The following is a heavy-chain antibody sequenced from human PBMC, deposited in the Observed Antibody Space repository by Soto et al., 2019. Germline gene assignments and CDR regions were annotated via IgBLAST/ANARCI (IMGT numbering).Heavy chain of an antibody. Sequence: SETLSLTCTVSGGSISSYYWSWIRQPPGKGLEWIGYIYYSGSTNYNPSLKSRVTISVDTSKNQLSLKLSSVTAADTAVYYCASQTGYATDAFDIWGQGAMVTVSS. CDR2: IYYSGST. J-gene: IGHJ3*02. D-gene: IGHD5-12*01. V-gene: IGHV4-59*01. CDR3: ASQTGYATDAFDI. CDR1: GGSISSYY.